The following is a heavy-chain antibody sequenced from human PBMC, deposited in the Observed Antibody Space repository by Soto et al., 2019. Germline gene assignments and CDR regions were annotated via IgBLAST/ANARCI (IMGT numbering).Heavy chain of an antibody. CDR1: GGTFSSDT. CDR3: ARDDYSGYTEDGFEI. CDR2: VIPMFDMS. Sequence: QVQLVQSGAELKKPGSSVKVSCKADGGTFSSDTVSWVRQAPGQGLEWMGRVIPMFDMSEYSQKFRYRVTITADTSTSTAYLEVTSLRYEDTAMYYCARDDYSGYTEDGFEIWGQGTMVTVSS. J-gene: IGHJ3*02. D-gene: IGHD5-12*01. V-gene: IGHV1-69*08.